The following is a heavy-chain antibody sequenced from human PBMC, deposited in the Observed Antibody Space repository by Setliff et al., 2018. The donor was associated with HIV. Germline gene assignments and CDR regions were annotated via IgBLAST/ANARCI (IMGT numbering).Heavy chain of an antibody. CDR2: IIPVSGTT. D-gene: IGHD6-19*01. J-gene: IGHJ4*02. CDR3: ARGSFIVMGMSVSSGGF. V-gene: IGHV1-69*13. Sequence: ASVKVSCKVSGGSFSSFAISWVRQAPGHGLEWMGGIIPVSGTTNYAQKVQGRVTLSADESTSTAYMQLSSLTSEDTGVYYCARGSFIVMGMSVSSGGFWGQGTLVTVSS. CDR1: GGSFSSFA.